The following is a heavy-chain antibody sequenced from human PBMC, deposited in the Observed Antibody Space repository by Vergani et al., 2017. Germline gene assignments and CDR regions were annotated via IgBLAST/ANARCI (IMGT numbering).Heavy chain of an antibody. CDR1: GGTFSSYA. J-gene: IGHJ6*03. Sequence: QVQPVQSGAEVKKPGSSVKVSCKASGGTFSSYAISWVRQAPGQGLEWMGGIIPIFGTANYAQKFQGRVTITADESTSTAYMELSSLRSEDTAVYYCARDGIAAAGTSHYYYYYMDVWGKGTTVTVSS. D-gene: IGHD6-13*01. CDR2: IIPIFGTA. V-gene: IGHV1-69*01. CDR3: ARDGIAAAGTSHYYYYYMDV.